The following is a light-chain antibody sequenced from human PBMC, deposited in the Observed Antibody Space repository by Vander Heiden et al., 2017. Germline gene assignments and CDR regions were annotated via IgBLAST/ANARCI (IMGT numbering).Light chain of an antibody. CDR3: QQYYSTPWT. J-gene: IGKJ1*01. CDR1: QSGLYSSNNKNY. CDR2: WAS. Sequence: DIVMTQSPDSLAVSLGERDTINCKSSQSGLYSSNNKNYLAWYQQKPGQPPKLLIYWASTRESGVPDRFSGSGSGTDFTLTISSLQAEDVAVYYCQQYYSTPWTFGQGTKVEIK. V-gene: IGKV4-1*01.